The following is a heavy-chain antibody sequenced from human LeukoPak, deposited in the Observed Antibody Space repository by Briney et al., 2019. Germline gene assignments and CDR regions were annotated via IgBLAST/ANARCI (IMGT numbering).Heavy chain of an antibody. CDR1: GYTFIDYS. J-gene: IGHJ3*02. D-gene: IGHD6-13*01. V-gene: IGHV5-51*01. Sequence: GESLKISCKGSGYTFIDYSIAWVRRMPGKGLEWMGFIHPADSHTTYSPSFQGQVTFSADRSTNTAYLQWSSLKASDTAMYYCARFNSSWADAFDIWGQGTMVTVSS. CDR2: IHPADSHT. CDR3: ARFNSSWADAFDI.